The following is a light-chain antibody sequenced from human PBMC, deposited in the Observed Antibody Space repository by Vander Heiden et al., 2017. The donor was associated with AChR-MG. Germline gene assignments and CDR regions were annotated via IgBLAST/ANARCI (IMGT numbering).Light chain of an antibody. CDR1: SSHIRETHD. V-gene: IGLV1-40*01. J-gene: IGLJ2*01. CDR2: RNN. CDR3: QSYDSTLSAVV. Sequence: QSVLTQPPSVSGAPGQRLTISRPGSSSHIRETHDVHWYQQLPGTAPKLFIYRNNNRPSGVPGRFSGSRSGTSASLAITGRQAEDEADYYCQSYDSTLSAVVFGGGTKLTVL.